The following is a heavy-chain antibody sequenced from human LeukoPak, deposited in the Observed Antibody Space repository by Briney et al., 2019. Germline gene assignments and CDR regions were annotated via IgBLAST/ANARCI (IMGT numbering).Heavy chain of an antibody. CDR2: IGNSDGKT. CDR3: VKRARDGYNSPLDN. J-gene: IGHJ4*02. Sequence: GGSLRLSCAASGFTFSTYAMNWVRQAPGKGLEWLSDIGNSDGKTYYADSVQGRFTVSRDTSENTLYLQMNSLRAEDTAVYYCVKRARDGYNSPLDNWGQGTLVTVSS. D-gene: IGHD5-24*01. CDR1: GFTFSTYA. V-gene: IGHV3-23*01.